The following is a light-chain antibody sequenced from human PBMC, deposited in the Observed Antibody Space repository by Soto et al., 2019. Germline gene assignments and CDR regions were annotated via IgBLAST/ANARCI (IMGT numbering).Light chain of an antibody. J-gene: IGKJ3*01. CDR3: QQYTTSPFT. CDR2: GAS. Sequence: IVLTHAPGTLSFSPGEIATLSCRASQSVSSSYLAWYQQKPGRAPRLLIYGASSRATGIPDRFSGSGSGADFTLTISRLEPEDFAVYYCQQYTTSPFTFGPGTKVDIK. CDR1: QSVSSSY. V-gene: IGKV3-20*01.